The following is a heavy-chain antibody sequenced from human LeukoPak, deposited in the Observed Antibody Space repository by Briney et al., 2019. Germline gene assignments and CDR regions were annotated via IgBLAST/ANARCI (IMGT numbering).Heavy chain of an antibody. CDR3: ARGIAAAGTDY. J-gene: IGHJ4*02. V-gene: IGHV4-39*07. D-gene: IGHD6-13*01. CDR1: GGSISSSSYY. Sequence: PSETLSLTCTVSGGSISSSSYYWGWIRQPPGKGLEWIGSIYYSGSTNYNPSLKSRVTMSVDTSKNQFSLKLSSVTAADTAVYYCARGIAAAGTDYWGQGTLVTVSS. CDR2: IYYSGST.